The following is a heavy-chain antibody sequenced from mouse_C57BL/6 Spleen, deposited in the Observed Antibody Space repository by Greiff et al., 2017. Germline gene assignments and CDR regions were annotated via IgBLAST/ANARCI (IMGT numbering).Heavy chain of an antibody. Sequence: VKLQQSGPELVKPGASVKISCKASGYAFSSSWMNWVKQRPGKGLEWIGRIYPGDGDTNYNGKFKGKATLTADKSSSTAYMQLSSLTSEDSAVYFCARVTTVPDYWGQGTTLTVSS. CDR3: ARVTTVPDY. CDR1: GYAFSSSW. CDR2: IYPGDGDT. J-gene: IGHJ2*01. V-gene: IGHV1-82*01. D-gene: IGHD1-1*01.